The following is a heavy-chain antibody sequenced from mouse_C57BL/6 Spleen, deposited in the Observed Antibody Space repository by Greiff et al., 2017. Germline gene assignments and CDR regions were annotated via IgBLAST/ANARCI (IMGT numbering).Heavy chain of an antibody. V-gene: IGHV1-61*01. CDR1: GYTFTSYW. D-gene: IGHD4-1*01. CDR3: ARSGNWAVDY. Sequence: QQSCKASGYTFTSYWMDWVKQRPGQGLEWIGNIYPSDSETHYNQKFKDKATLTVDKSSSTAYMQLSSLTSEDSAVYYCARSGNWAVDYWGQGTTLTVSS. J-gene: IGHJ2*01. CDR2: IYPSDSET.